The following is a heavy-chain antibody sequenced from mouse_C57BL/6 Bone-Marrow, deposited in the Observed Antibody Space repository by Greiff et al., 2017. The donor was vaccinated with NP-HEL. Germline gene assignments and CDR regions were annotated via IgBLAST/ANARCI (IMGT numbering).Heavy chain of an antibody. CDR3: ARKNDYDEGGYAMDY. V-gene: IGHV1-63*01. Sequence: VMLVESGAELVRPGTSVKMSCKASGYTFTNYWIGWAKQRPGHGLEWIGDIYPGGGYTNYNEKFKGKATLTADKSSSTAYMQFSSLTSEDSAIYYCARKNDYDEGGYAMDYWGQGTSVTVSS. D-gene: IGHD2-4*01. J-gene: IGHJ4*01. CDR2: IYPGGGYT. CDR1: GYTFTNYW.